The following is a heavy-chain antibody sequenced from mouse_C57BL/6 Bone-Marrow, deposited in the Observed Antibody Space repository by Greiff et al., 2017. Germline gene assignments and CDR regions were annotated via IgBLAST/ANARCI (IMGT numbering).Heavy chain of an antibody. CDR2: IYPSDSET. J-gene: IGHJ4*01. CDR1: GYTFTSYW. CDR3: ARYSVDYGSSSYAMDD. Sequence: QVQLQQPGAELVRPGSSVKLSCKASGYTFTSYWMDWVKQRPGQGLEWIGNIYPSDSETHYNQKFKDKATLTVDKSSSTAYMQLSSLTSEDSAVYYCARYSVDYGSSSYAMDDWGQGTSVTVSS. V-gene: IGHV1-61*01. D-gene: IGHD1-1*01.